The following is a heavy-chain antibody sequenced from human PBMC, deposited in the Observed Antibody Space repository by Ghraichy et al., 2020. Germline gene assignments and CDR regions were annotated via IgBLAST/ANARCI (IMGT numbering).Heavy chain of an antibody. Sequence: GESMNISCAASGFTFSSYWMHWVRQAPGKGLVWVSRINSDGSSTSYADSVKGRFTISRDNAKNTLYLQMNSLRAEDTAVYYCARDLAAAGTSGYWGQGTLVTVSS. J-gene: IGHJ4*02. CDR2: INSDGSST. CDR3: ARDLAAAGTSGY. V-gene: IGHV3-74*01. D-gene: IGHD6-13*01. CDR1: GFTFSSYW.